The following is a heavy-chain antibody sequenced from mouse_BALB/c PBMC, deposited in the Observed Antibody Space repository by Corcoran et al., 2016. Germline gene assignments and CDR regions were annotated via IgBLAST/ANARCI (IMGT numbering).Heavy chain of an antibody. CDR3: ARGRSYAMDY. J-gene: IGHJ4*01. V-gene: IGHV14-1*02. CDR1: GFNIKDYY. Sequence: EVQLQQSGAELVRPGALVKLSCKASGFNIKDYYMHWVKQRPEQGLEWIGWIDPENGNTIYDPKFQGKASITADTSSNTAYLQLSSLTSEDTAVYYCARGRSYAMDYWGQGTSVTVSS. CDR2: IDPENGNT.